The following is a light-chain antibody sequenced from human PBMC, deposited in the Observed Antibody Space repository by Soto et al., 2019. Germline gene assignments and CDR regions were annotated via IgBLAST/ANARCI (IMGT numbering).Light chain of an antibody. J-gene: IGKJ4*01. CDR2: AAS. CDR1: QGISSY. CDR3: QQLNSYS. V-gene: IGKV1-9*01. Sequence: DIQLTQSPSFLSASVGDRVTITCRASQGISSYLAWYQQKPGKAPKLLIYAASTLQSGVPSRFSGSGSGIEFTLTISSLQPEDFATYYCQQLNSYSFGGGTKVEIK.